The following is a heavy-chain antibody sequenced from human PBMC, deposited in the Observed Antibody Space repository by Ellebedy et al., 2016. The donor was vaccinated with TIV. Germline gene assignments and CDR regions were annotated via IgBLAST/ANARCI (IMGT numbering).Heavy chain of an antibody. CDR1: GFTVSSNY. D-gene: IGHD3-10*02. J-gene: IGHJ4*02. CDR3: ARGVFGEFLDY. CDR2: IYSGGNT. V-gene: IGHV3-53*01. Sequence: GESLKISXAASGFTVSSNYMSWVRPAPGKGLEWVSVIYSGGNTYYADSVRGRFTVPRDNSKNKLYLQMNSLRAEDTAVYYCARGVFGEFLDYWGQGTLVTVSS.